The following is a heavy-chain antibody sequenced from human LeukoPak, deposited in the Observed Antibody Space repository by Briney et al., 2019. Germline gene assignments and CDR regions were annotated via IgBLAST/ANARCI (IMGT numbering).Heavy chain of an antibody. V-gene: IGHV1-2*02. CDR1: GYTFTGYY. CDR3: ARDREFTYYMDV. Sequence: GASVKVSCKASGYTFTGYYMHWVRQAPGQGLEWMGWINPNSDGTNYAQKFQGRVTMTRDTSISTAYMELSRLRSDDTAVYYCARDREFTYYMDVWGKGTTVTVSS. CDR2: INPNSDGT. J-gene: IGHJ6*03. D-gene: IGHD3-10*01.